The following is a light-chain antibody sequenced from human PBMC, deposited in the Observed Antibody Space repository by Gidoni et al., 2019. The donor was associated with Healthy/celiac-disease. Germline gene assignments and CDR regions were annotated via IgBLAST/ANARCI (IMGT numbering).Light chain of an antibody. V-gene: IGLV2-23*02. CDR1: SSDVGSYNL. CDR2: EVS. Sequence: QSALTQPASVSGSPGPSITISCTGTSSDVGSYNLVSWYQQHPGKAPKLMIYEVSKRPSGVSNRFSGTKAGNTASLTISGLQAEDEADYYGCSYAGSSSHWVFGGGTKLTVL. J-gene: IGLJ3*02. CDR3: CSYAGSSSHWV.